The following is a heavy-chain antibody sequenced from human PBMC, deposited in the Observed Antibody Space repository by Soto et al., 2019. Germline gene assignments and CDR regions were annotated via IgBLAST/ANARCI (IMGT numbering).Heavy chain of an antibody. CDR2: IKQDGSEK. V-gene: IGHV3-7*01. Sequence: EVQLVESGGGLVQPGGSLRLSCAASGFTISSYWMSWVRQAPGKGLEWVANIKQDGSEKYYVDSVKGRFTISRDNAKNSLYLQMNSLRAEDTAVYYCATCPTPQDYGANHDAFDIWGQGTMVTVSS. J-gene: IGHJ3*02. CDR1: GFTISSYW. CDR3: ATCPTPQDYGANHDAFDI. D-gene: IGHD4-17*01.